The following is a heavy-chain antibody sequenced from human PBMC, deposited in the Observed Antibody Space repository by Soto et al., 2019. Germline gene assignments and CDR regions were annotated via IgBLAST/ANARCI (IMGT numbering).Heavy chain of an antibody. V-gene: IGHV1-46*01. CDR2: INPSGGST. D-gene: IGHD3-22*01. Sequence: ASVKVSCKASGYTFTSYYMHWVRQAPGQGLEWMGIINPSGGSTSYAQKFQGRVTMTRDTSTSTVYMELSRLRSDDTAVYYCARGGLLYYYDSSGYSYFDYWGQGTLVTVSS. CDR1: GYTFTSYY. CDR3: ARGGLLYYYDSSGYSYFDY. J-gene: IGHJ4*02.